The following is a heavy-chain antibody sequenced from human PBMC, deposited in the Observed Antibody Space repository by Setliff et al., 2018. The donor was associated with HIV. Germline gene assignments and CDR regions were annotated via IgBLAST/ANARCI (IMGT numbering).Heavy chain of an antibody. J-gene: IGHJ4*02. D-gene: IGHD7-27*01. V-gene: IGHV5-51*01. CDR1: GYFFVNFW. CDR2: IYPGDSTA. Sequence: PGESLKISCKGSGYFFVNFWIAWVRQMPGKGLEWMAIIYPGDSTAKYSPSFQGQVTLSVDKSINTVYLQWSSLEASDTALYFCTVGTRPNFASWGQGTLVTVSS. CDR3: TVGTRPNFAS.